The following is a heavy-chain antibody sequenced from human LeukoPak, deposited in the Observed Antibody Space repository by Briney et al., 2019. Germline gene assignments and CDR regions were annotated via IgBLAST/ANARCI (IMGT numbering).Heavy chain of an antibody. CDR1: GYSFTDYW. V-gene: IGHV5-51*01. J-gene: IGHJ4*02. D-gene: IGHD3-10*01. Sequence: GESLKISCQSSGYSFTDYWIVWVRQVPGKGLEWMGIISPLHSDSRYSPSFQGQVTISADNSISTSYLQWSSLKASDTAMYYCARLREDGQIGDYWGQGTLVTVSS. CDR3: ARLREDGQIGDY. CDR2: ISPLHSDS.